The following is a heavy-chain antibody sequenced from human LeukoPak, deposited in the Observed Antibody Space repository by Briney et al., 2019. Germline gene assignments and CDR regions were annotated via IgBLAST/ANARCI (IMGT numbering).Heavy chain of an antibody. CDR3: ARVHYYDSSGFDY. J-gene: IGHJ4*02. Sequence: PGGSLRLSCVASGFTFSKYSMAWVRQAPGKGLEWVSYITTSSSYIYYADSMQGRFTISRDNAKNSLYLQMNSLRAEDTAVYYCARVHYYDSSGFDYWGQGTLVTVSS. CDR1: GFTFSKYS. V-gene: IGHV3-21*01. CDR2: ITTSSSYI. D-gene: IGHD3-22*01.